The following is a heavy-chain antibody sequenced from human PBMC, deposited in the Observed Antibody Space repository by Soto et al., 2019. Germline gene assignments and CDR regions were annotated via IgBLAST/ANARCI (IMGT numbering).Heavy chain of an antibody. J-gene: IGHJ1*01. D-gene: IGHD6-13*01. CDR3: ASPAAGTTEYFQH. Sequence: ASVKGSCKASGYTFTSYAMHWVRQAPGQRLEWMGWINAGNGNTKYSQKFQGRVTITRDTSASTAYMELSSLRSEDTAVYYCASPAAGTTEYFQHWGQGTLVTVSS. CDR2: INAGNGNT. V-gene: IGHV1-3*01. CDR1: GYTFTSYA.